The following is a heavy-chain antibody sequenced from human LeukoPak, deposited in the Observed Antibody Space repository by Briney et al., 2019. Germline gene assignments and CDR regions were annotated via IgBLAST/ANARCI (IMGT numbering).Heavy chain of an antibody. J-gene: IGHJ4*02. CDR2: ISYSGGT. Sequence: SETLSLTCTVSGGSISSSNYLWGWIRQPPGKGLEWIGSISYSGGTYYNSSLKSRVTISRDTSKNQFSLNLSSMTAADTAVYYCARVRGGSCFDYWGQGTLVTVSS. CDR1: GGSISSSNYL. CDR3: ARVRGGSCFDY. D-gene: IGHD2-15*01. V-gene: IGHV4-39*07.